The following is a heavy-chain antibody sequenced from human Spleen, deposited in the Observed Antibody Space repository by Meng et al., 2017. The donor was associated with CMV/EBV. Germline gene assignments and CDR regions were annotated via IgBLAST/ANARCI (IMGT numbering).Heavy chain of an antibody. CDR1: GGSVSSGSYY. Sequence: SETLSLTCTVSGGSVSSGSYYWSWIRQPPGKGLEWIGYIYYSGSTNYNPSLKSRVTISVDTSKNQFSPKLSSVTAADTAVYYCATDRGSGTDTRYYGMDVWGQGTTVTVSS. CDR3: ATDRGSGTDTRYYGMDV. CDR2: IYYSGST. J-gene: IGHJ6*02. D-gene: IGHD3-10*01. V-gene: IGHV4-61*01.